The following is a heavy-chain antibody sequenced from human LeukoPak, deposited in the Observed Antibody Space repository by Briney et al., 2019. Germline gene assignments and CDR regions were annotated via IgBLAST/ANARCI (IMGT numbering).Heavy chain of an antibody. CDR2: IRYDGSNK. J-gene: IGHJ6*03. CDR3: AKDPRVPAAILGLYYYYYYYMDV. V-gene: IGHV3-30*02. CDR1: GFTFSSYG. Sequence: GGSLRLSCAASGFTFSSYGMHWVRQAPGKGLEWVAFIRYDGSNKYYADSVKGRFTISRDNSKNTPYLQMNSPRAEDTAVYYCAKDPRVPAAILGLYYYYYYYMDVWGKGTTVTVSS. D-gene: IGHD2-2*02.